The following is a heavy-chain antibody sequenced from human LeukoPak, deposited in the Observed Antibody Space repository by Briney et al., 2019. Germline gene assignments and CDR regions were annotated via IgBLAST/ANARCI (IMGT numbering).Heavy chain of an antibody. J-gene: IGHJ4*02. CDR3: AREGSGSSGYFDY. CDR2: ISSSSSYI. V-gene: IGHV3-21*04. D-gene: IGHD6-6*01. CDR1: GFTFSSYS. Sequence: KPGGSLRLSCAASGFTFSSYSMNWVRQAPGKGLEWVSSISSSSSYIYYADSVKGRFTISRNNTKNSPYLQMNSLRAEDTAVYYCAREGSGSSGYFDYWGQGTLVTVSS.